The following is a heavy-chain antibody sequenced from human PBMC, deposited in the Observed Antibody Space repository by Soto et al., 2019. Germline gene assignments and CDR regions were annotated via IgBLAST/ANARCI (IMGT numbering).Heavy chain of an antibody. CDR1: GGSITTSGHS. V-gene: IGHV4-30-2*01. Sequence: PSETLSLTCGVTGGSITTSGHSRSWIRQTPGKGLEWIGCIYPSGTLFYNPSLRSRVTISMDASENNFSLRLASVTAADTAVYYCATYAAYANYYFHYWGRGTLVTV. D-gene: IGHD3-16*01. CDR3: ATYAAYANYYFHY. J-gene: IGHJ4*01. CDR2: IYPSGTL.